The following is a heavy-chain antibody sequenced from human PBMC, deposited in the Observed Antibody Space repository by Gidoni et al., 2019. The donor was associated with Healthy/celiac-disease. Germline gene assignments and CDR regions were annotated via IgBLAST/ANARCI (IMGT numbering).Heavy chain of an antibody. V-gene: IGHV5-10-1*03. D-gene: IGHD5-18*01. CDR3: ARVRGYSYGYSDY. J-gene: IGHJ4*02. CDR1: GYSFTSYW. Sequence: EVQLVQSGAEVKKPGESLRISCQGSGYSFTSYWISGVRQMPGKGLEWMGRIDPTDSYTNYSPSFQGHVTISVDKSVSTAHLQWSSLKASDTAMYYCARVRGYSYGYSDYWGQGTLVTVSS. CDR2: IDPTDSYT.